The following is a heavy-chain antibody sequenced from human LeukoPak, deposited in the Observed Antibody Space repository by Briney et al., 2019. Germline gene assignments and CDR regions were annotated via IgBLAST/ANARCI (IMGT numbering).Heavy chain of an antibody. J-gene: IGHJ4*02. CDR1: GESFSGYY. CDR2: MNTSGST. V-gene: IGHV4-34*01. CDR3: ARGIGSGNEGVYFDN. D-gene: IGHD3-10*01. Sequence: PSETLSLTCAVSGESFSGYYWSWIRQPPGKGLEWIGEMNTSGSTKYNPSLKSRVTTLVDMSKNQVSLKLTFVTAVDTAVYYCARGIGSGNEGVYFDNWDQGTLVTVSS.